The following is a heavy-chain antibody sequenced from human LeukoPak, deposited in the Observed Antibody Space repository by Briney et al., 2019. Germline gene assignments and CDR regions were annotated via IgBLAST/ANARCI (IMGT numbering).Heavy chain of an antibody. CDR2: IKEDGSAT. V-gene: IGHV3-7*05. CDR3: ARTYYYGSGSSKAFDI. CDR1: AFSSNTYS. Sequence: GGSLRLSCAADSAFSSNTYSWIRQTPGKGLEWEAKIKEDGSATYYVDSVKGRFTISRDNAKRSLWLQMSSLKVEDTAIYFCARTYYYGSGSSKAFDIWGQGTMVTVSS. D-gene: IGHD3-10*01. J-gene: IGHJ3*02.